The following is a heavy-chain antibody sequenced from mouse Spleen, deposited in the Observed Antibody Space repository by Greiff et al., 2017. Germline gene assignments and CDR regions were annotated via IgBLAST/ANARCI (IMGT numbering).Heavy chain of an antibody. V-gene: IGHV1-9*01. CDR2: ILPGSGST. CDR1: GYTFTGYW. D-gene: IGHD2-4*01. CDR3: ASVDYDYDAGEFAY. J-gene: IGHJ3*01. Sequence: QVQLKESGAELMKPGASVKLSCKATGYTFTGYWIEWVKQRPGHGLEWIGEILPGSGSTNYNEKFKGKATFTADTSSNTAYMQLSSLTTEDSAIYYCASVDYDYDAGEFAYWGQGTLVTVSA.